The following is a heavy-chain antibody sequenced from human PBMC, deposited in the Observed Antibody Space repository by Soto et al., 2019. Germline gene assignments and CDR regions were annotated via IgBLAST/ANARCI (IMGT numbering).Heavy chain of an antibody. CDR1: GFTFSSYG. V-gene: IGHV3-30*18. D-gene: IGHD2-15*01. Sequence: QVQLVESGGGVVQTGRSLRLSCAASGFTFSSYGMHWVRQAPGKGLEWVAVISYDGSNKYYADSVKGRFTISRDNSKNTLYLQMNSLRAEETAVYYCAKDGTPYASVRGSMDVWGQGTTFTVSS. CDR3: AKDGTPYASVRGSMDV. J-gene: IGHJ6*02. CDR2: ISYDGSNK.